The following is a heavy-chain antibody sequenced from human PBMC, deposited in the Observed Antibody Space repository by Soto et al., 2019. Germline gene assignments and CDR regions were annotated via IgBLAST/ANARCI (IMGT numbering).Heavy chain of an antibody. CDR3: AIDALAKACSSTSCAPGYYYYGMDV. J-gene: IGHJ6*02. D-gene: IGHD2-2*01. Sequence: ASVKVSCKASGYTFTSYGISCVRQAPGQGLEWMGWISAYNGNTNYAQKLQGRVTITTDTSTSTAYMELRSLRSDDTAVYYCAIDALAKACSSTSCAPGYYYYGMDVWGQGTTVTVSS. CDR2: ISAYNGNT. V-gene: IGHV1-18*04. CDR1: GYTFTSYG.